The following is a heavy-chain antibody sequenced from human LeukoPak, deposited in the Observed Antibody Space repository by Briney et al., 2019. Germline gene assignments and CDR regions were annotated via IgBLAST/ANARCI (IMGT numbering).Heavy chain of an antibody. CDR3: ARNRLSMVRGVRSCWFDP. D-gene: IGHD3-10*01. J-gene: IGHJ5*02. Sequence: SETLSLTCTVSGGSISSSSYYWSWIRQPPGKGLEWIGEINHSGSTNYNPSLKSRVTISVDTSKNQFSLKLSSVTAADTAVYYCARNRLSMVRGVRSCWFDPWGQGTLVTVSS. CDR1: GGSISSSSYY. CDR2: INHSGST. V-gene: IGHV4-39*07.